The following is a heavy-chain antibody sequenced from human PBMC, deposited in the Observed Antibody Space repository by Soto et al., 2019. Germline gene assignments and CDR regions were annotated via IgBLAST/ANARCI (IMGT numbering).Heavy chain of an antibody. CDR3: ARVGFGELLAHGMDV. CDR2: IYYSGST. V-gene: IGHV4-30-4*01. J-gene: IGHJ6*02. Sequence: QVQLQESGPGLVKPSQTLSLTCTVSGGSISSGDYYWSWIRQPPGKGLEWIGYIYYSGSTYYNPSLKRRVTISVDTSNNQFSLKLSSVTAADTAVYYCARVGFGELLAHGMDVWGQGTTVTVSS. CDR1: GGSISSGDYY. D-gene: IGHD3-10*01.